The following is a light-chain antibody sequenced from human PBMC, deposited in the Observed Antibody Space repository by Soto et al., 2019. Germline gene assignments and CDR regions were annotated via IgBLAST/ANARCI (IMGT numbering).Light chain of an antibody. CDR1: SSDVGGYNE. Sequence: QSALTQPASVSGSPGQSTTISCTGTSSDVGGYNEVSWYHQRPGKAPKLMIYDVTNRPSGVSNRFSGSKSANTASLTISGLQAEDESYYYCGSHAAGSPLIFGGGTTLTVL. CDR2: DVT. J-gene: IGLJ2*01. CDR3: GSHAAGSPLI. V-gene: IGLV2-14*03.